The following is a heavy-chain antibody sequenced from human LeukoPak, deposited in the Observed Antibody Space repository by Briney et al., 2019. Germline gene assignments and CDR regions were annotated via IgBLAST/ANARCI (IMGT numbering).Heavy chain of an antibody. CDR2: IKQDESEK. CDR1: GFTFSRYW. Sequence: PGGSLRLSCATSGFTFSRYWMSWIRQAPGKGLECVANIKQDESEKNYVDSVKGRFTISRDNAKNSLYLQMNSLRAEDTAVYYCARGPWGYPYYFDFWGQGALVTVSS. D-gene: IGHD7-27*01. V-gene: IGHV3-7*01. CDR3: ARGPWGYPYYFDF. J-gene: IGHJ4*02.